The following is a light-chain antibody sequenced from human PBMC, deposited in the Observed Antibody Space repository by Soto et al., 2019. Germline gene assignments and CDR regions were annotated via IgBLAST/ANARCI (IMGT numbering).Light chain of an antibody. CDR2: GAS. Sequence: EIVLTQSPGTLSLSPGERATLSCRASQSVSSTYVIWYQQKPGQAPRLLIYGASSWATGIPDRFSGSGSGTDFTLTISRLEPEDLAVYYCQHYSSALITFGHGTKVDIK. CDR3: QHYSSALIT. J-gene: IGKJ3*01. V-gene: IGKV3-20*01. CDR1: QSVSSTY.